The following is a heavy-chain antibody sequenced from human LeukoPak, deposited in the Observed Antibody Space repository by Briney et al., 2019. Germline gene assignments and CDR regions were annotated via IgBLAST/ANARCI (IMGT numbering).Heavy chain of an antibody. CDR3: ARGAPPDS. V-gene: IGHV4-31*02. J-gene: IGHJ4*02. Sequence: LRLSCAASGFTFSSYAMSWVRQHPGKGLEWIGYIYNSGSTYYNPSLKSRVTISVDTSKNHFSLRLTSVTAADSAVYYCARGAPPDSWGQGTLVTVSS. CDR1: GFTFSSYA. CDR2: IYNSGST.